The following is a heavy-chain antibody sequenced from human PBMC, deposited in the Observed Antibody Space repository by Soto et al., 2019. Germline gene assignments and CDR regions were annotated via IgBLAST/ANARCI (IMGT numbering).Heavy chain of an antibody. V-gene: IGHV3-30*18. CDR3: AKGKSMTTVTLRECLDY. D-gene: IGHD4-17*01. J-gene: IGHJ4*02. Sequence: QVQLVESGGGVVQPGRSLRLSCAASGFTFSSYGMHWVRQAPGKGLEWVAVISYDGSNKYYADSVKGRFTISRDNSKNTLYLQMNSLRAEDTAVYYCAKGKSMTTVTLRECLDYWGQGTLVTVSS. CDR2: ISYDGSNK. CDR1: GFTFSSYG.